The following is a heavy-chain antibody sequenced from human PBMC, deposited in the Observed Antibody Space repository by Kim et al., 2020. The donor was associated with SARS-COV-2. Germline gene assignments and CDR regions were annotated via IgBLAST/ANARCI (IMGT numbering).Heavy chain of an antibody. D-gene: IGHD1-20*01. V-gene: IGHV5-51*01. Sequence: GESLKISCKGSGYSFTSYWIGWVRQMPGKGLEWMGIIYPGDSDTRYSPSFQGQVTISADKSISTAYLQWSSLKASDTAMYYCARGDYNWNHETYYYYGMDVWGQGTTVTVSS. CDR3: ARGDYNWNHETYYYYGMDV. CDR1: GYSFTSYW. J-gene: IGHJ6*02. CDR2: IYPGDSDT.